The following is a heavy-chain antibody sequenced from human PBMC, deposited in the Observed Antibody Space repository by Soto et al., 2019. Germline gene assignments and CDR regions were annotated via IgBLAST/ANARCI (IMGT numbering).Heavy chain of an antibody. CDR2: TRNKANSYAT. V-gene: IGHV3-72*01. J-gene: IGHJ4*02. CDR3: GTINGG. CDR1: GFTFSGHY. D-gene: IGHD7-27*01. Sequence: EVQLVESGGGLVQPGGSLRLSCVASGFTFSGHYMDWVRQAPGKGLEWVGRTRNKANSYATEYAASVKGRFTISRDDSKNPLLLQMDSLKTEDTAVYYCGTINGGWGQGTLVTVSS.